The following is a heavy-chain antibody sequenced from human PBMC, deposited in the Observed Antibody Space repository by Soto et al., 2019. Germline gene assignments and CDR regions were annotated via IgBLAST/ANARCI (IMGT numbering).Heavy chain of an antibody. Sequence: LRLSCAASGFTLSSNGMHWVRQAPGKGLEWVAFIWYDGSDKYYADHVELRFTISRDNSKNTLYLLMNSLRAVDTAVYYCARDRYPTYPHEAFDIWGQGTLVTVSS. D-gene: IGHD2-2*02. V-gene: IGHV3-33*01. J-gene: IGHJ3*02. CDR2: IWYDGSDK. CDR3: ARDRYPTYPHEAFDI. CDR1: GFTLSSNG.